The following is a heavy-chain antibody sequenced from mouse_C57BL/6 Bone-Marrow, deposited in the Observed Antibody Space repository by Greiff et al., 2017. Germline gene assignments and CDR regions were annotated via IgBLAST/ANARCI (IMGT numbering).Heavy chain of an antibody. V-gene: IGHV1-55*01. D-gene: IGHD3-2*02. Sequence: QVQLQQPGAELVKPGASVKMSCKASGYTFTSYWITWVKQRPGQGLEWIGDIYPGSGSTNYNEKFKSKATLTVDTSSSTAYMQLSSLTSEDSAVXYSGRRTAQALYAMDYWGQGTSVTVSS. J-gene: IGHJ4*01. CDR2: IYPGSGST. CDR3: GRRTAQALYAMDY. CDR1: GYTFTSYW.